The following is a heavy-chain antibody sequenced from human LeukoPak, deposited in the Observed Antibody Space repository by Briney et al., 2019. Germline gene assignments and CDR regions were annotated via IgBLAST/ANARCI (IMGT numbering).Heavy chain of an antibody. CDR1: GFTFSSYA. Sequence: GGSLRLSCAASGFTFSSYAMSWVRQAPGKGLEWVSAIRDSGSSTHYADSVKGRFTTSRDNSKNTLYLQMNSLRAEDTAVYYCAKDLYSGAPGPFDYWGQGTLVTVSS. D-gene: IGHD1-26*01. J-gene: IGHJ4*02. V-gene: IGHV3-23*01. CDR2: IRDSGSST. CDR3: AKDLYSGAPGPFDY.